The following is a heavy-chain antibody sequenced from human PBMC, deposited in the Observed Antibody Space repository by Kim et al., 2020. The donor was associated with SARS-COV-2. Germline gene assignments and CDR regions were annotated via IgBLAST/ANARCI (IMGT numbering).Heavy chain of an antibody. CDR1: GFTFSSYA. D-gene: IGHD6-13*01. CDR3: AKDPPRFPRPHSSSWTNYFDY. CDR2: ISGSGGST. J-gene: IGHJ4*02. Sequence: GGSPRLSCAASGFTFSSYAMSWVRQAPGKGLEWVSAISGSGGSTYYADSVKGRFTISRDNSKNTLYLQMNSLRAEDTAVYYCAKDPPRFPRPHSSSWTNYFDYWGQGTLVTVSS. V-gene: IGHV3-23*01.